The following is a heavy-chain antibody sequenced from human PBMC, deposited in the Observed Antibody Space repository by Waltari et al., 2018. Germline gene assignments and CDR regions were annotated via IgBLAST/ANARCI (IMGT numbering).Heavy chain of an antibody. CDR3: VLYSIAFVGDC. Sequence: QLVESGGGLVQPGGSLKLSCAASGFNFSNYWLHWVRQAPGKGLMSSEHINTYWSITNYADALKGGFTISGANAKNTLFLQMNGLRAEDTSLYYCVLYSIAFVGDCWGRGTLVTVSS. D-gene: IGHD3-16*01. V-gene: IGHV3-74*01. CDR1: GFNFSNYW. CDR2: INTYWSIT. J-gene: IGHJ4*02.